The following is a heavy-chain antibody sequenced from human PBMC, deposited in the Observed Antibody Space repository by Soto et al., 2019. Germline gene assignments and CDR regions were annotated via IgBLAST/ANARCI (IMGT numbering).Heavy chain of an antibody. J-gene: IGHJ3*02. CDR2: SSGDNGNT. Sequence: QVHLVQSGAEVKTPGASVRVSCKTSGYTFSSFAVSWVRQAPGSGLEWVGWSSGDNGNTKYAKRFKDRVTLTTDTVKTTDYMEWRSLKFADPAVYYWERAPVVDINRDSLDMWGQGTMVTVAS. CDR3: ERAPVVDINRDSLDM. V-gene: IGHV1-18*04. D-gene: IGHD2-15*01. CDR1: GYTFSSFA.